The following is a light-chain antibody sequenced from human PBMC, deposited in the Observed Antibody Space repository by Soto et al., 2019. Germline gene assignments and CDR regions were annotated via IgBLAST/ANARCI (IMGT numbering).Light chain of an antibody. J-gene: IGLJ1*01. CDR2: DVT. CDR3: CSYAGKYTYV. V-gene: IGLV2-11*01. Sequence: QSVLTQPRSVSGSPGQSVTISCTGTYSDVGGYKYVSWYQQHPGKAPKLMISDVTERPSGVPDRFSGSKSGNTASLTISGLQAEAEADSSCCSYAGKYTYVFGTGTKVPVL. CDR1: YSDVGGYKY.